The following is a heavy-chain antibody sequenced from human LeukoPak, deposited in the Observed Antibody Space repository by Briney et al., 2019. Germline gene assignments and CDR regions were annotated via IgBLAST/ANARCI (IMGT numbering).Heavy chain of an antibody. D-gene: IGHD5-12*01. CDR3: ARGPTSLVATIHGLFDY. CDR2: ISYDGSNK. J-gene: IGHJ4*02. V-gene: IGHV3-30*01. CDR1: GFTFSSYA. Sequence: GGSLRLSCAASGFTFSSYAMHWVRQAPGKGLEWVAVISYDGSNKYYADSVKGRFTISRDNSKNTLYLQMNSLRAEDTAVYYCARGPTSLVATIHGLFDYWGQGPLVTVSS.